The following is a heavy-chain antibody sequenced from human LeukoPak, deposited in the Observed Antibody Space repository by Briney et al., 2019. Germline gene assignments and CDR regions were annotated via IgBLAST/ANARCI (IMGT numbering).Heavy chain of an antibody. CDR3: ARRIVGATSDAFDI. CDR1: GSTFSSYA. D-gene: IGHD1-26*01. CDR2: ISGSGGST. J-gene: IGHJ3*02. V-gene: IGHV3-23*01. Sequence: PGGSLRLSCAASGSTFSSYAMSWVRQAPGKGLEWVSAISGSGGSTYYADSVKGRFTISRDNSKSTLYLQMNSLRAEDTAVYYCARRIVGATSDAFDIWGQGTMVTVSS.